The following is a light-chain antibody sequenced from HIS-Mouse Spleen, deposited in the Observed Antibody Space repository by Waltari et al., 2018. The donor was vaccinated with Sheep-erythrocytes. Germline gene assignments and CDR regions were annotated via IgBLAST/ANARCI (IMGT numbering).Light chain of an antibody. Sequence: DIQMTQSPSSLSASVGDRVTITCRASQSISSYLNWYQQKPGKAPKLLIYAESSLQSRIPSSFSGSGSGTDFTLTISSLQPEDFATYYCQQSYSTPPRTFSGGTKVEIK. CDR3: QQSYSTPPRT. V-gene: IGKV1-39*01. CDR1: QSISSY. J-gene: IGKJ4*01. CDR2: AES.